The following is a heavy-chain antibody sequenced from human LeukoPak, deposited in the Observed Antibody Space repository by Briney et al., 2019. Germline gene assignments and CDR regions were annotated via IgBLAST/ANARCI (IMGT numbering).Heavy chain of an antibody. Sequence: GGSVRLSCAASGFTFNTHGMNWVRQAPGKGLEWVSFIDTTTGYKYYADSVKGRFTISRDNAKNSLYLQMNSLRADDTALYYCARGRSITILRGVAISDGLDIWGQGTMVTVSS. D-gene: IGHD3-10*01. CDR2: IDTTTGYK. CDR3: ARGRSITILRGVAISDGLDI. CDR1: GFTFNTHG. V-gene: IGHV3-21*01. J-gene: IGHJ3*02.